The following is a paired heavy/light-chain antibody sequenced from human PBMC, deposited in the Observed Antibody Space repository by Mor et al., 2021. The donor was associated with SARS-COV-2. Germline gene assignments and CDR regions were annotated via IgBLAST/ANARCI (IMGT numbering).Heavy chain of an antibody. J-gene: IGHJ6*02. V-gene: IGHV3-30*14. CDR2: LFPDGFSD. D-gene: IGHD3-16*01. CDR1: GFNLNTFA. Sequence: QVQLVESGGGVVQPGKSLRLSCATSGFNLNTFAIHWVRQAQDKGLEWVAVLFPDGFSDHYADSVRGRFTISRDISKNTFHLQMTGLRAEDTAVYYCAREYYDHVGGMAGSHFGMRVWGQGTAVTVSS. CDR3: AREYYDHVGGMAGSHFGMRV.
Light chain of an antibody. Sequence: SSELAQDPAVSVALGQTVTITCQGDSLRSYFASWYQQRPGQAPINIMYEKNNRPSGIPDRFSGSGSGDTASLTISGAQAEDEADYYCNTRDSDGKHYVFGTGTKLTVL. J-gene: IGLJ1*01. CDR2: EKN. CDR1: SLRSYF. CDR3: NTRDSDGKHYV. V-gene: IGLV3-19*01.